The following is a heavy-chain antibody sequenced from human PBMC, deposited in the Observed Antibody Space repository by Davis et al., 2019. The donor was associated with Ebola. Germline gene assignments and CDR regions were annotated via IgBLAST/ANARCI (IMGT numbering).Heavy chain of an antibody. CDR2: IIPILGIA. D-gene: IGHD5-24*01. CDR1: GGTFSSYA. Sequence: SVKVSCKASGGTFSSYAISWVRQAPGQGLEWMGGIIPILGIANYAQKFQGRVTITADKSTSTAYMELSSLRSEDTAIYYCARRQRYLDYWGQGTLITVSS. CDR3: ARRQRYLDY. J-gene: IGHJ4*02. V-gene: IGHV1-69*10.